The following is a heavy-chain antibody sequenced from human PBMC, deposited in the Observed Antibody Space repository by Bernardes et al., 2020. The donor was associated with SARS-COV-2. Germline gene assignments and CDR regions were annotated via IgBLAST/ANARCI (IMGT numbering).Heavy chain of an antibody. D-gene: IGHD6-13*01. J-gene: IGHJ3*01. Sequence: GGSLRLSCVASGFTFSSYAMSWVRQAPGKGLEWVSGVSGSGGPTFYADSVQGRFTMSRDNSKNTLYLQMNSMRVEDTAVYYCAKPEYSSSWTEKRGHDAFDVWGQGTMVNVSS. CDR2: VSGSGGPT. V-gene: IGHV3-23*01. CDR1: GFTFSSYA. CDR3: AKPEYSSSWTEKRGHDAFDV.